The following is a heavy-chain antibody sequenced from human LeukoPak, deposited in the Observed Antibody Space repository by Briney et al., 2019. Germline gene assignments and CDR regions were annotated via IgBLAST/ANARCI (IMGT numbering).Heavy chain of an antibody. Sequence: SVKVSCKASGGTFSSYAISWVRQAPGQGLEWMGGIIPIFGTANYAQKFQGRVTITADESTSTAYMELSSLRSEDTAVYYCASSGSCCPLNWFDPWGQGTLVTVSS. V-gene: IGHV1-69*13. CDR1: GGTFSSYA. CDR3: ASSGSCCPLNWFDP. CDR2: IIPIFGTA. D-gene: IGHD2-15*01. J-gene: IGHJ5*02.